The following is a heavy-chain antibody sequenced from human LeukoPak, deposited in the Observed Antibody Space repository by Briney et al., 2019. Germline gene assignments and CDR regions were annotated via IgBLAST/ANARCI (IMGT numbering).Heavy chain of an antibody. V-gene: IGHV4-34*01. CDR1: GGSFSGYY. J-gene: IGHJ2*01. Sequence: SSETLSLTCAVYGGSFSGYYWSWIRQPPGKGLEWIGEINHSGSTNYNPSLKSRVTISVDTSKNQFSLKLSSVTAADTAAYYCARSRWYWYFDLWGRGTLVTVSS. CDR2: INHSGST. D-gene: IGHD4-23*01. CDR3: ARSRWYWYFDL.